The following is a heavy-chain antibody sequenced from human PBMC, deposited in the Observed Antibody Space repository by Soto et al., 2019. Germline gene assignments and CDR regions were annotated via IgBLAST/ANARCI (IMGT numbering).Heavy chain of an antibody. D-gene: IGHD5-18*01. Sequence: SETLSLTCTVSGGSISSYYWSWIRQPPGKGLEWIGYIYYSGSTNYNPSLKSRVTISVDTSKNQFSLKLSSVTAADTAVYYCARDTAMAPNGMDVWGQGTTVTVSS. CDR2: IYYSGST. J-gene: IGHJ6*02. CDR1: GGSISSYY. CDR3: ARDTAMAPNGMDV. V-gene: IGHV4-59*01.